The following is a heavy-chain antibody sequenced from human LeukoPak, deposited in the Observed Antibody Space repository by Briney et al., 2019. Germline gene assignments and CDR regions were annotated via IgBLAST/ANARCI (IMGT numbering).Heavy chain of an antibody. J-gene: IGHJ3*02. V-gene: IGHV5-51*01. CDR2: IYPGDSET. CDR3: ASASSGWGGALDI. Sequence: GECLKISCKGSGYSFSTYWVGWVRQLPGTGLEWMGIIYPGDSETRYSPSFQGQVTISADKSIRTAFLQWSSLKASDTAMYYCASASSGWGGALDIWGQGTMVTVSS. D-gene: IGHD6-19*01. CDR1: GYSFSTYW.